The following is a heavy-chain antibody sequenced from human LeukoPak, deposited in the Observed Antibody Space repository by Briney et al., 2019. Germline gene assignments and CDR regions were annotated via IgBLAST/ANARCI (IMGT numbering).Heavy chain of an antibody. Sequence: GESLRLSCAASGFTFSSYSMNWVRQAPGKGLEWVSSISRTGNFVHYADSVKGRFTISRDNAKNSLYLQMDSLRGEDTAVYFCARVGCRGGSCSSRGDYYYGMDVWGQGTTVTVSS. V-gene: IGHV3-21*06. D-gene: IGHD2-15*01. CDR1: GFTFSSYS. CDR2: ISRTGNFV. J-gene: IGHJ6*02. CDR3: ARVGCRGGSCSSRGDYYYGMDV.